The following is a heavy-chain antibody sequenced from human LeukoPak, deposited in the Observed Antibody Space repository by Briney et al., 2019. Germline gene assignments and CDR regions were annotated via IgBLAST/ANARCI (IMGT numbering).Heavy chain of an antibody. J-gene: IGHJ4*02. Sequence: PGGSLRLSCAASGFTFSSYAMSWVRQAPGKGLEWVSAISGSGGSTDYADSVKGRFTISRDNSKNTLYLQMNSLRAEDTAVYYCAKRGPGYDKSTYPPHYFDYWGQGTLVTVSS. V-gene: IGHV3-23*01. D-gene: IGHD3-22*01. CDR3: AKRGPGYDKSTYPPHYFDY. CDR1: GFTFSSYA. CDR2: ISGSGGST.